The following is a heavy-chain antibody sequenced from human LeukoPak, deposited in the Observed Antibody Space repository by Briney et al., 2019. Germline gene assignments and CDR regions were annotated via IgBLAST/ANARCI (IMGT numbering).Heavy chain of an antibody. CDR3: ASDTAYCSSTSCSDY. CDR1: GHSIINSYY. J-gene: IGHJ4*02. Sequence: SETLSLTCTVSGHSIINSYYWGWIRQPPGKGLEWIGSIYHTGSTYYNPSLKSRVTISVDTSKNQFSLKLSSVTAADTAVYYCASDTAYCSSTSCSDYWGQGTLVTVSS. V-gene: IGHV4-38-2*02. CDR2: IYHTGST. D-gene: IGHD2-2*01.